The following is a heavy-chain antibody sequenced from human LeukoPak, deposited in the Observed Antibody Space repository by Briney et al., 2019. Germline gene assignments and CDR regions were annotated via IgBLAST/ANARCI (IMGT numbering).Heavy chain of an antibody. CDR1: GDSVSSNSAA. D-gene: IGHD6-19*01. V-gene: IGHV6-1*01. CDR2: TYYRSKWYN. Sequence: SQTLSLTCAISGDSVSSNSAAWNWIRRSPSRGLEWLGRTYYRSKWYNDYAVSVKSRITINPDTSKNQFSLQLNSVTPEDTAVYYCARERYSSGWPTIFDYWGQGTLVTVSS. CDR3: ARERYSSGWPTIFDY. J-gene: IGHJ4*02.